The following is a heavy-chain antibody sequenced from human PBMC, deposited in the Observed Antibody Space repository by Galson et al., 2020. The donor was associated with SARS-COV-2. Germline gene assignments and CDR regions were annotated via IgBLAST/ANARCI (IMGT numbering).Heavy chain of an antibody. D-gene: IGHD5-18*01. CDR1: AGSFSGYY. CDR3: ARDQIGAGDTAPNYGMDV. Sequence: SQTLSLTCAVYAGSFSGYYWSWIRQPPGKGLEWIGDINHSGSTNYNPSLKSRVTIPVDTSKNQFSLKLSSVTAADTAVYYCARDQIGAGDTAPNYGMDVWGQGTTVTVSS. V-gene: IGHV4-34*01. J-gene: IGHJ6*02. CDR2: INHSGST.